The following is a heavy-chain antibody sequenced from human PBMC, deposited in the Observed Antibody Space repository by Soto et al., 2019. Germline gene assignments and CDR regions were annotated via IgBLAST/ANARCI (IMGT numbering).Heavy chain of an antibody. CDR2: IIGSGNYT. CDR1: GFTFSSYS. J-gene: IGHJ4*02. D-gene: IGHD3-9*01. Sequence: GGSLRLSCAASGFTFSSYSMNWVRHAPGPGLEWVSSIIGSGNYTQYAHFLRGRFTIYRDNAKTSLYLQMNSLRAEDTAVYYCAREGINNDNECYFASWGQGTVVTVSS. CDR3: AREGINNDNECYFAS. V-gene: IGHV3-21*01.